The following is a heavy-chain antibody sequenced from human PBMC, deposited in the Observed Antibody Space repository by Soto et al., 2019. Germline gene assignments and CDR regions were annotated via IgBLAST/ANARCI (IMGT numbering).Heavy chain of an antibody. J-gene: IGHJ5*02. D-gene: IGHD2-15*01. CDR3: ARHERSYCSGGSCYPRSNWFDP. V-gene: IGHV4-39*01. CDR2: IYYSGST. Sequence: QLQLQESGPGLVKPSETLSLTSTVSGGSISSSSYYWGWIRQPPGKGLEWIGSIYYSGSTYYNPSLNGLVTISVDTSKSQFSLKLSSVPAADTAVYYCARHERSYCSGGSCYPRSNWFDPWGQGTLVTVCS. CDR1: GGSISSSSYY.